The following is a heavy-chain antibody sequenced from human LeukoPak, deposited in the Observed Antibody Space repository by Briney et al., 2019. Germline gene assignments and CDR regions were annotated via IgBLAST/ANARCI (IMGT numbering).Heavy chain of an antibody. CDR2: IIPIFGTA. J-gene: IGHJ5*02. CDR3: ASNYYYDSSGYLDWFDP. Sequence: GASVKVSCKASGGTFSSYAISWVRQAPGQGLEWVGGIIPIFGTANYAQKFQGRVTITADESTSTAYMELSGLRSEDTAVYYCASNYYYDSSGYLDWFDPWGQGTLVTASS. D-gene: IGHD3-22*01. V-gene: IGHV1-69*13. CDR1: GGTFSSYA.